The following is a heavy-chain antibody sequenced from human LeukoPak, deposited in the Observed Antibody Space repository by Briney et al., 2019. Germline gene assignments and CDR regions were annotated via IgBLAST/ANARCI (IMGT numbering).Heavy chain of an antibody. CDR3: ASAYYGFWSVSFSGPASAYYYGMDV. Sequence: ASVTVSFTASGYTFTVYYMHWVRQAPGQGLEWIGWINPNSGGTNYAQKFQGRVTMTRDTAISTAYMELSRLRSDVTAVYYCASAYYGFWSVSFSGPASAYYYGMDVWGQGTTVTVSS. CDR2: INPNSGGT. V-gene: IGHV1-2*02. CDR1: GYTFTVYY. J-gene: IGHJ6*02. D-gene: IGHD3-3*01.